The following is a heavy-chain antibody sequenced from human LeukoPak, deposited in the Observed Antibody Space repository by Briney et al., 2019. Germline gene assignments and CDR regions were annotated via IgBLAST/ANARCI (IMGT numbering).Heavy chain of an antibody. CDR3: ARPQDFGLTGMNAFDI. D-gene: IGHD7-27*01. CDR1: DGSISSSSYY. Sequence: PSETLSLTCTVSDGSISSSSYYWGWIRQPPGKGLEWIGSIYYGSVFYSVSTYYNPSLKSRVTMSGDTSKNQFSLKLSSVTAADTAAYYCARPQDFGLTGMNAFDIWGQGTMVTVSS. CDR2: IYYGSVFYSVST. J-gene: IGHJ3*02. V-gene: IGHV4-39*07.